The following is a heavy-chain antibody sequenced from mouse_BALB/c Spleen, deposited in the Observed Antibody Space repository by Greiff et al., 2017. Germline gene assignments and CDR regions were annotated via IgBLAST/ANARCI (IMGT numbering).Heavy chain of an antibody. Sequence: QVTLKVCGPGILQPSQTLSLTCSFSGFSLSTSGMGVSWIRQPSGKGLEWLAHIYWDDDKRYNPSLKSRLTISKDTSRNQVFLKITSVDTADTATYYCARRTTTRSMDYWGQGTSVTVSS. CDR2: IYWDDDK. V-gene: IGHV8-12*01. CDR3: ARRTTTRSMDY. CDR1: GFSLSTSGMG. D-gene: IGHD1-1*01. J-gene: IGHJ4*01.